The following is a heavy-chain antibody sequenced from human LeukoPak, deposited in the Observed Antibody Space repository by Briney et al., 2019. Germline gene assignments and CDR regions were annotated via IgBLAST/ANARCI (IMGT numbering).Heavy chain of an antibody. Sequence: SETLSLTCTVSGASISPYYWTWIRQPAGKGLEWIGYIYYSGSTNYNPSLKSRVTISVDTSKNQFSLKLSSVTAADTAVYYCARGDGYNTIDYWGQGTLVTVSS. V-gene: IGHV4-59*01. CDR3: ARGDGYNTIDY. D-gene: IGHD5-24*01. J-gene: IGHJ4*02. CDR1: GASISPYY. CDR2: IYYSGST.